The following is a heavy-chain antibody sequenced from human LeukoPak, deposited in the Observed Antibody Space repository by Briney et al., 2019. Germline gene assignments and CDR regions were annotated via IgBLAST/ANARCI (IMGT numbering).Heavy chain of an antibody. D-gene: IGHD6-13*01. Sequence: GRSLRLSCAASGFTFDDYAMHWVRQAPGKGLEWVSGISWNSGSIGYADSVKGRFTISRDNAKNSLYLQMNSLGAEDTALYYCAKGVFMFIAAAGTDYFDYWGQGTLVTVSS. CDR3: AKGVFMFIAAAGTDYFDY. J-gene: IGHJ4*02. V-gene: IGHV3-9*01. CDR2: ISWNSGSI. CDR1: GFTFDDYA.